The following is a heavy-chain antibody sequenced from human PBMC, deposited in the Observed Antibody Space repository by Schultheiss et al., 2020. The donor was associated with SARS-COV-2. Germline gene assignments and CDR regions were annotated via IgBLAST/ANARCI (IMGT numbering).Heavy chain of an antibody. CDR2: VTGSGGST. V-gene: IGHV3-23*01. J-gene: IGHJ5*02. D-gene: IGHD6-19*01. Sequence: GGSLRLSCAASGFTLGSYYMTWVRQAPGKGLEWVSGVTGSGGSTYYADSVKGRFTISRDNSKNTLYLQMNSLRAEDTAVYYCAKAPSIGWDWFDPWGQGTLVTVSS. CDR3: AKAPSIGWDWFDP. CDR1: GFTLGSYY.